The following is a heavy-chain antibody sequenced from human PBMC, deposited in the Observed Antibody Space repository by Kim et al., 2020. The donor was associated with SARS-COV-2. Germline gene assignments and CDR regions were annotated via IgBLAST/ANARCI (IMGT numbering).Heavy chain of an antibody. V-gene: IGHV3-20*01. Sequence: ADSVKGRLTTSRDNARNSLYLKMNSLRAEDTTLYHCARDRGCGWYIFDYWGQGTLVTVSS. J-gene: IGHJ4*02. D-gene: IGHD6-19*01. CDR3: ARDRGCGWYIFDY.